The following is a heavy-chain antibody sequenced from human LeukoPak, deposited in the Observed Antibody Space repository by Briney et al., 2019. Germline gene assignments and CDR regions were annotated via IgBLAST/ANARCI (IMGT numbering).Heavy chain of an antibody. V-gene: IGHV1-8*01. CDR3: ARGRVTMVRGIIIRYFDY. CDR2: MNPNTGNT. CDR1: GYTFTSYD. D-gene: IGHD3-10*01. J-gene: IGHJ4*02. Sequence: GASVKVSCKASGYTFTSYDINWVRQATGQGLEWMGWMNPNTGNTGYAQKFQGRVTMTRNTSISTAYMELSFLRSDDPAVYYCARGRVTMVRGIIIRYFDYWGQGTLVTVSS.